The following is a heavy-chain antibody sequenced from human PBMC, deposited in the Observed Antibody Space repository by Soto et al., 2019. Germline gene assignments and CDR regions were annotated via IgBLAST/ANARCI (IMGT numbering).Heavy chain of an antibody. V-gene: IGHV3-48*02. D-gene: IGHD6-19*01. CDR2: ISSSSTI. CDR3: ARDQTQWLVQGSWFDP. Sequence: GGSLRLSCAASGFTFSSYSMNWVRQAPGKGLEWVSYISSSSTIYYADSVKGRFTISRDNAKNSLYLQMNSLRDEDTAVYYCARDQTQWLVQGSWFDPWGQGTLVTVSS. J-gene: IGHJ5*02. CDR1: GFTFSSYS.